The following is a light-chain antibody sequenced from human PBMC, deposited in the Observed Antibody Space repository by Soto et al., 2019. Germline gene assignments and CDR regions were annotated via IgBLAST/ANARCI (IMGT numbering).Light chain of an antibody. Sequence: QSALTQPTSVSGSPGQSITISCTGNHNDIGTYDYVSWYQQHPGRAPRLLIYGVTTRPSGISDRFSASKSGLTASLTISGLQPEDEADYYCSSHGGANNFYVFGTGTKVTVL. V-gene: IGLV2-14*03. CDR1: HNDIGTYDY. CDR3: SSHGGANNFYV. CDR2: GVT. J-gene: IGLJ1*01.